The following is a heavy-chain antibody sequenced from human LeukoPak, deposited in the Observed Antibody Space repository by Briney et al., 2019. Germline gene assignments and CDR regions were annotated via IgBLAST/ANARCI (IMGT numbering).Heavy chain of an antibody. CDR2: IYTSGST. D-gene: IGHD4-11*01. V-gene: IGHV4-61*02. Sequence: SETLSLTCTVSGGSISSGDFYWSWIRQPAGKGLEWIGRIYTSGSTNYNPSLKSRVTISVDTSKNQFSLKLSSVTAADTAVYYCTVTTSYYYYMDVWGKGTTVTVS. J-gene: IGHJ6*03. CDR1: GGSISSGDFY. CDR3: TVTTSYYYYMDV.